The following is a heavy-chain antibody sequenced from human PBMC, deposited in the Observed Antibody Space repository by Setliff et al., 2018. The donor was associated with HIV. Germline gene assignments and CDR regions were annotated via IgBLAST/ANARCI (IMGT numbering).Heavy chain of an antibody. V-gene: IGHV4-61*02. CDR2: ASPSGSS. J-gene: IGHJ6*03. D-gene: IGHD3-9*01. CDR3: ARSNSGSGTGRGYYYHMDV. CDR1: GRSLDSGTYY. Sequence: ASETLSLTCTISGRSLDSGTYYWSWIRQPAGKGLEWIGRASPSGSSNYSPSLKSRVSISIDTSKQFSLNVRSLTAADTAVYYCARSNSGSGTGRGYYYHMDVWG.